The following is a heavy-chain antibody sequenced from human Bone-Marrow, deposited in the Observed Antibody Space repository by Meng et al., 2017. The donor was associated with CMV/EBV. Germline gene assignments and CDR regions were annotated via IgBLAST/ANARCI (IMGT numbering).Heavy chain of an antibody. D-gene: IGHD6-13*01. J-gene: IGHJ4*02. CDR2: INHSGST. Sequence: GSFSGYYWSWIRQPPGKGLEWIGEINHSGSTNYSPSLKSRVTISVDTSKNQFSLKLSSVTAADTAVYYCARGPLTYSSSWYGAGLGYWGQGTLVTVSS. CDR1: GSFSGYY. CDR3: ARGPLTYSSSWYGAGLGY. V-gene: IGHV4-34*01.